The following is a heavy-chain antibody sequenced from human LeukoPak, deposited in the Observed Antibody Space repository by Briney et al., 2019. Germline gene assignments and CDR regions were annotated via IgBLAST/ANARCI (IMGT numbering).Heavy chain of an antibody. V-gene: IGHV4-61*01. J-gene: IGHJ5*02. CDR1: GGSVSSGSYY. CDR3: ARDLGARFVWLDP. D-gene: IGHD3-16*01. Sequence: SETLSLTCTVSGGSVSSGSYYWSWIRQPPGKGLEWIGYIYYSGSTIYNPSLKSRVTISVDTSKNQFSLKLSSVTAADTAVYYCARDLGARFVWLDPWGQGTLVTVSS. CDR2: IYYSGST.